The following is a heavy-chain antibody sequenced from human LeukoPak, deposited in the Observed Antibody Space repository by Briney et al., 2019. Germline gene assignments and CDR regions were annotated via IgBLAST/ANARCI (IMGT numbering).Heavy chain of an antibody. CDR3: AEDELGYCSGGSCYPFDY. D-gene: IGHD2-15*01. CDR2: ISYDGSNK. CDR1: GFTFSSYG. V-gene: IGHV3-30*18. J-gene: IGHJ4*02. Sequence: GGSLRPSCAASGFTFSSYGMHWVRQAPGKGLEWVAVISYDGSNKYYADSVKGRFTISRDNSKNTLYLQMNSLRAEDTAVYYCAEDELGYCSGGSCYPFDYWGQGTLVTVSS.